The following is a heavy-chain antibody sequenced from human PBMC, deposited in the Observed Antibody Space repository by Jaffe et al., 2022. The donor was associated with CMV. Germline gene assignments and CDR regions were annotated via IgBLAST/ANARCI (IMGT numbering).Heavy chain of an antibody. J-gene: IGHJ5*02. V-gene: IGHV3-21*01. Sequence: EVQLVESGGGLVKPGGSLRLSCAASGFTFSSYSMNWVRQAPGKGLEWVSSISSSSSYIYYADSVKGRFTISRDNAKNSLYLQMNSLRAEDTAVYYCAREREDVVVPAAGNWFDPWGQGTLVTVSS. D-gene: IGHD2-2*01. CDR3: AREREDVVVPAAGNWFDP. CDR1: GFTFSSYS. CDR2: ISSSSSYI.